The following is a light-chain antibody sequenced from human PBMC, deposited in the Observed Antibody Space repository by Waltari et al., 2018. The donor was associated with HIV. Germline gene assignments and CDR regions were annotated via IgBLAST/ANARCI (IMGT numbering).Light chain of an antibody. CDR2: EVR. Sequence: QSALTQPASVSGSPGQSITISCTGTIRDVGNYNLVSWYQQHPGNAPTVLIYEVRQRPAGVSDRCSGSKSGNTASLTISGLQAEDEAHYYCCSYAGSSTLVFGGGTKLTVL. CDR3: CSYAGSSTLV. J-gene: IGLJ3*02. V-gene: IGLV2-23*02. CDR1: IRDVGNYNL.